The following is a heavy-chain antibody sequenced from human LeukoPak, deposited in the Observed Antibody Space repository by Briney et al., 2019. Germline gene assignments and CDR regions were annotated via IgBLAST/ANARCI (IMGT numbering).Heavy chain of an antibody. D-gene: IGHD3-3*01. CDR1: GFTFSSYS. CDR2: IRYDGSNK. J-gene: IGHJ4*02. V-gene: IGHV3-30*02. CDR3: AKDLGDFWSGYYSDY. Sequence: GGSLRLSCAASGFTFSSYSMNWVRQAPGKGLEWVAFIRYDGSNKYYADSVKGRFTISRDNSKNTLYLQMNSLRAEDTAVYYCAKDLGDFWSGYYSDYWGQGTLVTVSS.